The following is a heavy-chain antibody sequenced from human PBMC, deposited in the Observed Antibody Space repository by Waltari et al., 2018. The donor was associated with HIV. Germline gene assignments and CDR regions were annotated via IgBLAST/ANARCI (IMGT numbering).Heavy chain of an antibody. CDR2: ISWNSGSI. D-gene: IGHD6-19*01. Sequence: EVQLVESGGGLVQPGRSLRLSCPAPGFTFDDYAMHWVRQPPGKGLEWVSGISWNSGSIDYADSVKGRFTISRDNTKNSLYLQMNSVRAEDTALYYCAKDRGPFIAVAGTWGQGTLVTVSS. V-gene: IGHV3-9*01. CDR1: GFTFDDYA. CDR3: AKDRGPFIAVAGT. J-gene: IGHJ5*02.